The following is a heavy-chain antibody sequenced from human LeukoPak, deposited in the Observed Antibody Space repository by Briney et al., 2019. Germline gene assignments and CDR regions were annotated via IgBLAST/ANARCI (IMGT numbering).Heavy chain of an antibody. CDR2: IHYTGST. V-gene: IGHV4-59*12. CDR3: ARAGRGGFDFDY. J-gene: IGHJ4*02. CDR1: GGSISSYY. D-gene: IGHD3-16*01. Sequence: SETLSLTCTVSGGSISSYYWSWIRQPPGKGLGWIGHIHYTGSTNYNPSLKSRVTISLDTSKNQFSLHLSSVTAADTAVYSCARAGRGGFDFDYWGQGALVTVSS.